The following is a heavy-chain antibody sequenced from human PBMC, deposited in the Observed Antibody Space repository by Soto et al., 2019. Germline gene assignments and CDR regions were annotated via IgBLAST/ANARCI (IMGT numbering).Heavy chain of an antibody. CDR2: ISFDGSNK. CDR3: ARDLTAPSGYYYGMDV. D-gene: IGHD2-21*02. Sequence: GGSLRLSCAASGFTFSSYAMHWVRQAPGKGLEWVAVISFDGSNKYYADSVKGRFTISRDTSKNTLYLQMNSLRVEDTAVYYCARDLTAPSGYYYGMDVWGQGTTVTVSS. V-gene: IGHV3-30-3*01. J-gene: IGHJ6*02. CDR1: GFTFSSYA.